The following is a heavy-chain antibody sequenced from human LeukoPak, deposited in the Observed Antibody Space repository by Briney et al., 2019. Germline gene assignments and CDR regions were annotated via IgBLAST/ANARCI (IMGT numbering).Heavy chain of an antibody. V-gene: IGHV4-59*01. D-gene: IGHD4-23*01. CDR3: ARAEYSGNIDY. CDR2: IYYSGST. CDR1: GGSISSYY. Sequence: SETLSLTCTVSGGSISSYYWSWIRQPPGKGLERIGYIYYSGSTNYNPSLKSRVTISVDTSKNQFSLKLSSVTAADTAVYYCARAEYSGNIDYWGQGTLVTVSS. J-gene: IGHJ4*02.